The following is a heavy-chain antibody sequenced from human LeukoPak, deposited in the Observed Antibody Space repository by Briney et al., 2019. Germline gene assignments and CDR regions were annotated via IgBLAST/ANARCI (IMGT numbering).Heavy chain of an antibody. J-gene: IGHJ6*03. CDR1: GGSISSGGYY. Sequence: SQTLSLTCTVSGGSISSGGYYWSWIRQHPGKGLEWIGYIYYSGSTYYNPSLKSRVTISVDTSKNQFSLKLSSVTAADTAVYYCARGAGPRYYYYMDVWGKGTTVTVSS. V-gene: IGHV4-31*03. CDR3: ARGAGPRYYYYMDV. CDR2: IYYSGST.